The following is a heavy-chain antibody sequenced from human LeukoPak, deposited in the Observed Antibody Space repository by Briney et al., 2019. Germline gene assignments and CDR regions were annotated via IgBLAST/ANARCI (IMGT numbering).Heavy chain of an antibody. CDR3: ASSLSRYYDSSGYFGY. D-gene: IGHD3-22*01. CDR2: IYYSGST. CDR1: GGSISSYY. V-gene: IGHV4-59*08. J-gene: IGHJ4*02. Sequence: SETLSLTCTVSGGSISSYYWRWIRQPPGKGLEWIGYIYYSGSTNYNPSLKSRVTISVDTSKNQFSLKLSSVTAADTAVYYCASSLSRYYDSSGYFGYWGQGTLVTVSS.